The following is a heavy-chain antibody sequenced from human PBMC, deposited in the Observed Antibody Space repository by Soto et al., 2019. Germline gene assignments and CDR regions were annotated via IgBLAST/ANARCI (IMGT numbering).Heavy chain of an antibody. CDR2: ISGSGGST. CDR1: GFTFSSYA. D-gene: IGHD4-17*01. CDR3: AKDRRPCDYGDYAIYYYGMDV. J-gene: IGHJ6*02. V-gene: IGHV3-23*01. Sequence: EVQLLESGGGLVQPGGSLRLSCAASGFTFSSYAMSWVRQAPGKGLEWVSAISGSGGSTYYADSVKGRFTISRDNSKNTLYLQMNSLRAEDTAVYYCAKDRRPCDYGDYAIYYYGMDVWGQGTTVTVSS.